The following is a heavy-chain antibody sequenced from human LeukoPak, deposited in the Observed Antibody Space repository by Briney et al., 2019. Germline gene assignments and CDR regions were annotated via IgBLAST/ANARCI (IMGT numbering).Heavy chain of an antibody. D-gene: IGHD3-10*01. CDR2: IYYSGST. J-gene: IGHJ5*02. V-gene: IGHV4-39*01. CDR3: ARSAGPSSFGELLTQFDP. CDR1: GGSISSSSYY. Sequence: SETLSLTCTVSGGSISSSSYYWGWIRQPPGKGLEWIGSIYYSGSTYYNPSLKSRVTISVDTSKNQFSLKLSSVTAADTAVYYRARSAGPSSFGELLTQFDPWGQGTLVTASS.